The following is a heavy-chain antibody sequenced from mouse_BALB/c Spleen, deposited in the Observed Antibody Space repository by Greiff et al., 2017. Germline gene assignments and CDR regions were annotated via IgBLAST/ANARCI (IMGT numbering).Heavy chain of an antibody. CDR3: ARWDYDGDYYAMDY. V-gene: IGHV14-3*02. D-gene: IGHD2-4*01. J-gene: IGHJ4*01. CDR2: IDPANGNT. Sequence: EVQLVESGAELVKPGASVKLSCTASGFNIKDTYMHWVKQRPEQGLEWIGRIDPANGNTKYDPKFQGKATITADTSSNTAYLQLSSLTSEDTAVYYCARWDYDGDYYAMDYWGQGTSVTVSS. CDR1: GFNIKDTY.